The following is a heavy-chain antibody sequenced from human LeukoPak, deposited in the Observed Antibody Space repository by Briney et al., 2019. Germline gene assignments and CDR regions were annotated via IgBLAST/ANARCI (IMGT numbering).Heavy chain of an antibody. J-gene: IGHJ4*02. V-gene: IGHV3-23*01. D-gene: IGHD3-22*01. CDR2: ISTSGGTT. Sequence: GGSLRLSCAASGVIFGSYAMSWVRQAPGKGLEWVSCISTSGGTTSYAESVKGRFTVSRDNPRNTLYMEMNSLRDEDTAVYYCAVMHRYYDGSGYWVQWGQGTLVTVSS. CDR1: GVIFGSYA. CDR3: AVMHRYYDGSGYWVQ.